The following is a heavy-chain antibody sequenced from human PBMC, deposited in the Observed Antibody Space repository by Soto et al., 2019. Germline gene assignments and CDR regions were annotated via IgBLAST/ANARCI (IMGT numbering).Heavy chain of an antibody. Sequence: EVQLLESGGGLVQPGGSLRLSCAASGFTFSSYAMSWVRQAPGKGLEWVSAISGSGGSTYYADSVKGRFTISRDNSKNTLYLQMNSLRAEDTVVYYCAKSRGGRYCSSTSCYTVGYYFDYWGQGSLVTVSS. CDR1: GFTFSSYA. J-gene: IGHJ4*02. D-gene: IGHD2-2*02. V-gene: IGHV3-23*01. CDR2: ISGSGGST. CDR3: AKSRGGRYCSSTSCYTVGYYFDY.